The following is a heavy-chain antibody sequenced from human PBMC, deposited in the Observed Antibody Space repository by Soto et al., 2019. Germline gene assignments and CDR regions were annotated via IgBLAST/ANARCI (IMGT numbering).Heavy chain of an antibody. Sequence: EVQLVESGGGLVQPGGSLRLSCVASGFNFSNYDMHWVRQGTGKGLEWVSVIGTAGDTYYPGSVKGRFTISRENARNSLYLQKNSLRAGDTAVYYCARNARQDIHFMVAATTNSYYSYMDVWGKGTTVTVSS. CDR3: ARNARQDIHFMVAATTNSYYSYMDV. D-gene: IGHD2-15*01. CDR1: GFNFSNYD. V-gene: IGHV3-13*01. J-gene: IGHJ6*03. CDR2: IGTAGDT.